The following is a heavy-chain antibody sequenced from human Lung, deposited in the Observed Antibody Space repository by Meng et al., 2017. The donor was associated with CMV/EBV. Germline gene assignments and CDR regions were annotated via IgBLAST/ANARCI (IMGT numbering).Heavy chain of an antibody. CDR3: AREVGGRLYYYYGMDV. V-gene: IGHV1-69*05. CDR1: GGNLNSDG. J-gene: IGHJ6*02. CDR2: IIPIPGTT. D-gene: IGHD1-26*01. Sequence: SXXVSXKASGGNLNSDGISWVRQAPGQGLEWMGGIIPIPGTTNYAEKFQGRVTITTDESTSTVYMELSSLTSEDTAVYYCAREVGGRLYYYYGMDVWGQGTTVTVSS.